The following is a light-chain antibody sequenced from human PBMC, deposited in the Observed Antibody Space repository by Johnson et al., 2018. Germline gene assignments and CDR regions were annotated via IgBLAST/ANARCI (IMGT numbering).Light chain of an antibody. Sequence: QSVLTQPPSVSAAPGQKVTISCSGSSSNIGNNYVSWYQQLPGTAPKLLIYENNKRPSGIPDRFSGSKSGTSATLGITGLQTGDEADYYCGTWDSSPSAGNVFGTVTKVTVL. CDR1: SSNIGNNY. J-gene: IGLJ1*01. V-gene: IGLV1-51*02. CDR3: GTWDSSPSAGNV. CDR2: ENN.